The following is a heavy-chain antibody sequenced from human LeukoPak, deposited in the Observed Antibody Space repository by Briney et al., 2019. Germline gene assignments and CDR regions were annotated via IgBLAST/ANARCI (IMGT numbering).Heavy chain of an antibody. D-gene: IGHD3-22*01. CDR2: ISYDGSNK. CDR1: GGSISTYY. Sequence: LSLTCTVSGGSISTYYWSWVRQAPGKGLEWVAVISYDGSNKYYADSVKGRFTISRDNSKNTLYLQMNSLRAEDTAVYYCAKDLDYYDVLCKIGYWGQGTLVTVSS. J-gene: IGHJ4*02. CDR3: AKDLDYYDVLCKIGY. V-gene: IGHV3-30*18.